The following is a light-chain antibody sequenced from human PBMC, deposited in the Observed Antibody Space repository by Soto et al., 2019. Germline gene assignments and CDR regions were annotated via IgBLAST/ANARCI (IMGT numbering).Light chain of an antibody. CDR1: SSDVGGYNY. J-gene: IGLJ1*01. CDR2: DVT. V-gene: IGLV2-14*03. Sequence: QSVLTQPASVSGSPGQSIAISCTGTSSDVGGYNYVSWYQHHPCKVPKLVIYDVTNRPSGVSDRFSGSKSGNTASLTISGLRAEDEADFYCCSFTSTSTYVFETGTKVTVL. CDR3: CSFTSTSTYV.